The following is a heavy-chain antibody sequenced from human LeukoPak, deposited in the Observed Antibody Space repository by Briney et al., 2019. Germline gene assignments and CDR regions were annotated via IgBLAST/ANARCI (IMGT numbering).Heavy chain of an antibody. CDR3: AHYDSSGYYDY. J-gene: IGHJ4*02. Sequence: ASVKVTCKASGYTFTSYGISWVRHAPGQGLEWMGWISAYNGNTNYAQKLQGRVTMTTDTSTSTAYMELRSLRSDDTAVYYCAHYDSSGYYDYWGQGTLVTVSS. CDR1: GYTFTSYG. CDR2: ISAYNGNT. D-gene: IGHD3-22*01. V-gene: IGHV1-18*01.